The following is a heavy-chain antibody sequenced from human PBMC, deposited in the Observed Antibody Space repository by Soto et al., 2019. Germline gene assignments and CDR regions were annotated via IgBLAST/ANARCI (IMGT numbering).Heavy chain of an antibody. D-gene: IGHD2-8*02. CDR2: INHSGST. CDR3: ARDKITGLFDY. V-gene: IGHV4-34*01. CDR1: GGSFSGYY. Sequence: NPSATLSLTCAVYGGSFSGYYWTWIRQPPGTGLEWIGEINHSGSTNYNPSLKSRVTISVDTSKNQFSLKLTSVTAADTAVYYCARDKITGLFDYWGQGTLVTVSS. J-gene: IGHJ4*02.